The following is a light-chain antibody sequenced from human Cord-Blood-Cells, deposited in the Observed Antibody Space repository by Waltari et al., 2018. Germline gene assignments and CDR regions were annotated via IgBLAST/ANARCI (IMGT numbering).Light chain of an antibody. V-gene: IGLV2-23*01. Sequence: QFPLPQPASVSGSPGQSITISCTGPSSAVGGYNLVSWYQQHPGKAPKLMIYEGSKRPSGVSNRFSGSKSGNTASLTISGLQAEDEADYYCCSYAGSSTWVFGGGTKLTVL. CDR2: EGS. CDR1: SSAVGGYNL. J-gene: IGLJ3*02. CDR3: CSYAGSSTWV.